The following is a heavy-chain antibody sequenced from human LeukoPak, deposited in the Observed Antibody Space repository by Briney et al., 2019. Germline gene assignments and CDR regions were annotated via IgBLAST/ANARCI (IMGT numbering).Heavy chain of an antibody. CDR1: GGSISSYY. D-gene: IGHD3-9*01. V-gene: IGHV4-59*01. CDR2: IYYSGST. J-gene: IGHJ3*02. CDR3: AREDILTGYNDAFDI. Sequence: SETLSLTCTVSGGSISSYYWSWIRQPPGKGLEWIGYIYYSGSTNYNPSLKSRVTISVDTSKNQFSLKLSSVTAADTAVYYCAREDILTGYNDAFDIWGQGTMVTVSS.